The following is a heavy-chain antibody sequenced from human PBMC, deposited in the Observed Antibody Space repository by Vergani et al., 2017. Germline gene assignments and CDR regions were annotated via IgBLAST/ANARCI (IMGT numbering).Heavy chain of an antibody. V-gene: IGHV4-30-4*01. CDR1: GGSISSGDYY. D-gene: IGHD3-22*01. CDR2: IYYSGST. CDR3: ARETYYYDSIGYYYEARIDY. J-gene: IGHJ4*02. Sequence: QVQLQESGPGLVKPSQTLSLTCTVSGGSISSGDYYWSWIRQPPGKGLGWIGYIYYSGSTYYNPSLKSRVTISVDTSKNQFSLKLRSVTAADTAVYYCARETYYYDSIGYYYEARIDYWGQGTLVTVSS.